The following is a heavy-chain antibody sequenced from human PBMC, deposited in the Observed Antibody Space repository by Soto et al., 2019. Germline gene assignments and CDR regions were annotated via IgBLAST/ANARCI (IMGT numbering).Heavy chain of an antibody. V-gene: IGHV5-10-1*01. CDR3: ARQIYDSDTGPNFQYYFDS. D-gene: IGHD3-22*01. J-gene: IGHJ4*02. Sequence: PGVCLKSAGKGSGYSFAGYWITCVLQKPRKRLEWMGRIDLRDSQTYYSPSFRGHVTSSVTKSITAVCLQLSSLRASDTAMYYCARQIYDSDTGPNFQYYFDSWGQVRPVAVSS. CDR2: IDLRDSQT. CDR1: GYSFAGYW.